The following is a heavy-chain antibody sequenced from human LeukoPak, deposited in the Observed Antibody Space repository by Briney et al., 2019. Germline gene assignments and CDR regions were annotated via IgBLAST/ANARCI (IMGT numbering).Heavy chain of an antibody. CDR1: GFTFSSYE. D-gene: IGHD2-15*01. Sequence: GGSLRLSCAASGFTFSSYEMNWVRQAPGKGLEWVANIKEDGSEEYYADSVKGRFTISRDNAKKSLYLQMNSLRAEDTAVYYCARPELPGWSVLFDFWGQGTLVTVSS. J-gene: IGHJ4*02. V-gene: IGHV3-7*01. CDR2: IKEDGSEE. CDR3: ARPELPGWSVLFDF.